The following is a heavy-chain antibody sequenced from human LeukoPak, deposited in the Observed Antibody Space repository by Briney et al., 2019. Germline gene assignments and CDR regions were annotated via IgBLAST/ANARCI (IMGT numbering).Heavy chain of an antibody. D-gene: IGHD2-15*01. CDR2: ISSSSSAI. CDR1: GLTGSHNY. J-gene: IGHJ4*02. CDR3: AQKGGTDH. Sequence: GGSLRLSCAASGLTGSHNYVNWVRQAPGKGLEWISYISSSSSAIYYADSVKGRFTISRDNAKNSLYLQMSSLRDEDTAVYYCAQKGGTDHWGQGTLVTVTS. V-gene: IGHV3-48*02.